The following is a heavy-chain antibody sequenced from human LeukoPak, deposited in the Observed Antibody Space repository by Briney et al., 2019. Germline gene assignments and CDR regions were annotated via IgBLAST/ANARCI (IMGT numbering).Heavy chain of an antibody. V-gene: IGHV3-21*01. D-gene: IGHD3-9*01. CDR2: ISSSSSYI. CDR1: GFTFSSYS. CDR3: AREGGENYDILTGYYAPYFDY. J-gene: IGHJ4*02. Sequence: GGSLRLSCAASGFTFSSYSMNWVRQAPGKGLEWVSSISSSSSYIYYADSVKGRFTISRDNAKNSLYPQMNSLRAEDTAVYYCAREGGENYDILTGYYAPYFDYWGQGTLVTVSS.